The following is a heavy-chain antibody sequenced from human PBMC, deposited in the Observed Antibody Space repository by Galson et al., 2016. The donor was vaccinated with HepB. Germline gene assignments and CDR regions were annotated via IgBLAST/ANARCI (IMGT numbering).Heavy chain of an antibody. D-gene: IGHD6-13*01. CDR2: IWHDGTNE. CDR1: GFSFSGHG. Sequence: SLRLSCAASGFSFSGHGMHWLRQAPGKGLEWVAAIWHDGTNENYAASVKGRFSISRDHSKSMLYLQMHSLRAEEIGVYYCARVRSSSWFYSWGQGTQVTGS. CDR3: ARVRSSSWFYS. J-gene: IGHJ5*01. V-gene: IGHV3-33*01.